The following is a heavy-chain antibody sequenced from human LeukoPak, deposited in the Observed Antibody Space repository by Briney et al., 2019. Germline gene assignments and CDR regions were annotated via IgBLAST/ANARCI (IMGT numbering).Heavy chain of an antibody. CDR1: GGSISSYY. Sequence: SETLSLTCTVSGGSISSYYWSWIRQPPGKGLEWIGYIYYSGSTNYNPSLKSRVTISVDTSKNQFSLKLSSVTAADTAVYYCARDRGYGGNSMGYYYYGMDVWGQGTTVTVSS. V-gene: IGHV4-59*01. CDR3: ARDRGYGGNSMGYYYYGMDV. J-gene: IGHJ6*02. CDR2: IYYSGST. D-gene: IGHD4-23*01.